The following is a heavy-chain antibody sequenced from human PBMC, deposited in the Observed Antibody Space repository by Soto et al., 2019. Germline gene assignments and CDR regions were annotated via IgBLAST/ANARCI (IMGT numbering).Heavy chain of an antibody. CDR2: MSYSGST. CDR3: ARTYYGMDF. CDR1: GGSITRGYYY. V-gene: IGHV4-31*02. J-gene: IGHJ6*02. Sequence: ASDTLSLTCTVSGGSITRGYYYWCWIRQHQGKGLEWIGYMSYSGSTYYNPSLKSRVTISLDTSKNQFSLKLSSVTAAVTAVYCCARTYYGMDFWGQGSTVPVS.